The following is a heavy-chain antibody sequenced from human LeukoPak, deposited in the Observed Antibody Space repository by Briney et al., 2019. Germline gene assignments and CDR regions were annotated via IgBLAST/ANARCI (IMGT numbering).Heavy chain of an antibody. Sequence: QVQLQESGPGLVKPSETLSLTCTVSGGSISTYYWSWIRQPPGKGLEWIVHIYYSGSTNYNPSLKSRVTISVDTSKNQFSLKLSSVTAADTAVYYCARHYYDSSGYYKRAFDIWGQGTMVTVSS. D-gene: IGHD3-22*01. V-gene: IGHV4-59*08. CDR3: ARHYYDSSGYYKRAFDI. J-gene: IGHJ3*02. CDR2: IYYSGST. CDR1: GGSISTYY.